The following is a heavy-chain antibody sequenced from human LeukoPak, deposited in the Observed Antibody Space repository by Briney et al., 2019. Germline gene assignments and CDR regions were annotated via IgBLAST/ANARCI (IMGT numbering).Heavy chain of an antibody. CDR2: ISGSGGST. Sequence: GGSLRLSCAASGFTFSSYAMSWVRQAPGKGLEWVSAISGSGGSTYYADSVKGRFTISRDNAKNSLYLQMNSLRAEDTAVYYCARDYYDSSGYSGASDIWGQGTMVTVSS. D-gene: IGHD3-22*01. CDR1: GFTFSSYA. CDR3: ARDYYDSSGYSGASDI. V-gene: IGHV3-23*01. J-gene: IGHJ3*02.